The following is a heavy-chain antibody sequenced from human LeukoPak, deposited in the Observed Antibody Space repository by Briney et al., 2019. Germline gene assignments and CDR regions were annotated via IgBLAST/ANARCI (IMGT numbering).Heavy chain of an antibody. Sequence: GGSLRLSCAASGFTFSGFWMSWSRQAPGKGLEWVASINSDGSEGYYADVVKGRFTISRDNAKNSLYLQMNSLRAEDTAVYYCARDHWAWFDPWGQGTLVTVSS. D-gene: IGHD7-27*01. V-gene: IGHV3-7*03. J-gene: IGHJ5*02. CDR1: GFTFSGFW. CDR3: ARDHWAWFDP. CDR2: INSDGSEG.